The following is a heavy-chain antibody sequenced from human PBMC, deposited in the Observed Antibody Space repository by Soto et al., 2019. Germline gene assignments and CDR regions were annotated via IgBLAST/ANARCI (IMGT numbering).Heavy chain of an antibody. D-gene: IGHD3-10*01. J-gene: IGHJ4*02. CDR3: VKRNYGSEFDS. CDR1: GFTFSSYA. V-gene: IGHV3-23*01. CDR2: ISGSGGST. Sequence: EVQLLESGGGLVQPGGSLRLSCAASGFTFSSYAMNWVRQAPGKGLEWVSVISGSGGSTYYADSVKGRFTISRYNSKNTVYLQMNSRRAEDTAVYYCVKRNYGSEFDSWGQGTLVTVSS.